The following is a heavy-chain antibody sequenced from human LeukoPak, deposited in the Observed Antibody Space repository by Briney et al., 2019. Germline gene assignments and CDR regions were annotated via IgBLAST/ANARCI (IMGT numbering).Heavy chain of an antibody. V-gene: IGHV1-2*02. CDR3: ARANFLYCSSSTCLFDY. Sequence: GASVKVSCKASGYTFTDYYMHCVRQAPGQGFEWMGWINPNDGDTNYAQKFQGRVTTTRDTSISTAHMEVSRLRSDDTAVYYCARANFLYCSSSTCLFDYWGQGTLVTVSS. CDR2: INPNDGDT. J-gene: IGHJ4*02. CDR1: GYTFTDYY. D-gene: IGHD2-2*01.